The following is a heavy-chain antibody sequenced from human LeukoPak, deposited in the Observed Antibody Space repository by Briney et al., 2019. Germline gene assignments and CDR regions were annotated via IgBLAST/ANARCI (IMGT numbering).Heavy chain of an antibody. CDR2: IYYSGST. CDR3: ARAKIVVVQLDY. J-gene: IGHJ4*02. Sequence: ESSQTLSLTCTVSGGSISSGGYYWSWIRQHPGKGLEWIGYIYYSGSTYYNPSLKSRVTISVDTSKNQFSLKLSSVIAADTAVYYCARAKIVVVQLDYWGQGTLVTVSS. CDR1: GGSISSGGYY. D-gene: IGHD3-22*01. V-gene: IGHV4-31*03.